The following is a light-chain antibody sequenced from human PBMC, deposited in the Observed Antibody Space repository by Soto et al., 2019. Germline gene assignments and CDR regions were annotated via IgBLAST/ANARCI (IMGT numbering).Light chain of an antibody. CDR1: QGISSA. CDR2: GAS. CDR3: QQYHTYPLT. V-gene: IGKV1-13*02. Sequence: AIQLTQSPSSLSASVGDRLIITCRASQGISSALAWYQQKPGKPPRLLIYGASSLESGVPSRFSGSGFWTDFTLTISNMQHEDFATYYCQQYHTYPLTFGGGTKVEIK. J-gene: IGKJ4*01.